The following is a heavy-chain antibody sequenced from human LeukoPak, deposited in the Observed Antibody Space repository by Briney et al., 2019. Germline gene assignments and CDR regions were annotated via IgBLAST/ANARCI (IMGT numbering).Heavy chain of an antibody. CDR1: GFSVSSNY. CDR2: IYSGGSR. J-gene: IGHJ4*02. CDR3: ARGPRSRRLLDY. Sequence: GGSLRLSCAASGFSVSSNYMSWVRQAPGKGLEWVSIIYSGGSRYYADSVKGRFTISRDNSKNTLYLQMNSLGAEDTAVYYCARGPRSRRLLDYWGQGTLVTVSS. V-gene: IGHV3-66*01.